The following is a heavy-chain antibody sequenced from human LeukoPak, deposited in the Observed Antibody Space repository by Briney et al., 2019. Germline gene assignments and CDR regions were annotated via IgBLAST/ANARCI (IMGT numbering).Heavy chain of an antibody. CDR2: IDRSGNR. Sequence: SEALSLTCVVSRYSLSSGYYWGWIRQSPGKGLEWIGTIDRSGNRYNNRTLRSRVTLSVDTSENQLSLQLSAVTAAERALYYCAGSGDDIREGFDYWGQGTLVTVSS. CDR3: AGSGDDIREGFDY. V-gene: IGHV4-38-2*01. D-gene: IGHD3-3*01. CDR1: RYSLSSGYY. J-gene: IGHJ4*02.